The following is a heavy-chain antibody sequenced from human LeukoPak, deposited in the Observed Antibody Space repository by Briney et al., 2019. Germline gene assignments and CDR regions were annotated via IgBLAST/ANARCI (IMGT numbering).Heavy chain of an antibody. D-gene: IGHD3-9*01. CDR2: INPNSGGT. J-gene: IGHJ5*02. V-gene: IGHV1-2*02. CDR3: AREPYYDILTGYYPKWFDP. CDR1: GYTFTGYY. Sequence: ASVKVSCKASGYTFTGYYMHWVRQAPGQGLEWMGWINPNSGGTNYAQKFQGRVTMTRDTSISTAYMELSRLRSDDTAVYYCAREPYYDILTGYYPKWFDPWGQGTLVTVSS.